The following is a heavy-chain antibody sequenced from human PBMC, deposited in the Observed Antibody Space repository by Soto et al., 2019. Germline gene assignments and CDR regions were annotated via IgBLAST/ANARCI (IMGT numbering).Heavy chain of an antibody. CDR1: GFTVSSYG. CDR3: ARVAVAGPYYYYGMDV. V-gene: IGHV3-33*01. Sequence: GGSLTLSCAASGFTVSSYGMHWVRQAPGKGLGWVAVIWYDGSNKYYADSVKGRFTISRDNSKNTLYLQMNSLRAEDTAVYYCARVAVAGPYYYYGMDVWGQGTTVTVSS. J-gene: IGHJ6*02. CDR2: IWYDGSNK. D-gene: IGHD6-19*01.